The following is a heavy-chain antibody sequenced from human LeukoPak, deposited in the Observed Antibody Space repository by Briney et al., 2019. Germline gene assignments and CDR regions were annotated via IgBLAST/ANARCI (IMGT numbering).Heavy chain of an antibody. CDR3: ANGGVVIRVILVGFHKEAYYFDF. V-gene: IGHV3-23*01. CDR2: ISDRGGST. Sequence: PGRSLRLSCAVAAITLSNYGMSWVRHPPRNWLEWVAGISDRGGSTNYADSEQGRLTLSRDNPNHTLYHQMNSLRAEDAAVDFCANGGVVIRVILVGFHKEAYYFDFWGRGALVSVS. CDR1: AITLSNYG. J-gene: IGHJ4*02. D-gene: IGHD3-22*01.